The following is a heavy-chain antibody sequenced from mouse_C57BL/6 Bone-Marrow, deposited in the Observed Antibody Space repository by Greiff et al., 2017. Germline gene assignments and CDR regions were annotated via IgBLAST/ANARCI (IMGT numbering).Heavy chain of an antibody. CDR3: ARKGVTTVVPFAY. J-gene: IGHJ3*01. CDR1: GYTFTDYY. Sequence: EVKLQQSGPELVKPGASVKISCKASGYTFTDYYMNWVKQSHGKSLEWIGDINPNNGGTSYNQKFKGKATLTVDKSSSTAYMELSSLTSEDSAVYYCARKGVTTVVPFAYWGQGTLVTVAA. D-gene: IGHD1-1*01. CDR2: INPNNGGT. V-gene: IGHV1-26*01.